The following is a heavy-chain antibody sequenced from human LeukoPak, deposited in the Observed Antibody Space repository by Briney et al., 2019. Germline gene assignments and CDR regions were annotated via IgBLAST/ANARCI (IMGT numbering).Heavy chain of an antibody. V-gene: IGHV3-11*01. Sequence: PGGPLRLSCAASGFTFRDNNKTWIRKAPGKGLEWVSHISSGGRTIYYADSVKGRFTISRDNAKNSLYLQMNSLRAEDTAVYYCARTGTYYYDTWGQGTLVTVSS. CDR2: ISSGGRTI. CDR3: ARTGTYYYDT. J-gene: IGHJ4*02. D-gene: IGHD3-22*01. CDR1: GFTFRDNN.